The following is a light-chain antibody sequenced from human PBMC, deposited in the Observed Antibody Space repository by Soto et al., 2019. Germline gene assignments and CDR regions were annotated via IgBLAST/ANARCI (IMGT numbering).Light chain of an antibody. J-gene: IGLJ1*01. V-gene: IGLV2-11*01. Sequence: QSALTQPRSVSGSRGQSVTISCTGTSSDVGGYDYVSWYQQHPGKAPKLMIYDVTKRPSGVPDRFSGSRSGNTASLTISGLQAEDDADYYCCSYAGTYTFYVFGTGTKLTVL. CDR2: DVT. CDR3: CSYAGTYTFYV. CDR1: SSDVGGYDY.